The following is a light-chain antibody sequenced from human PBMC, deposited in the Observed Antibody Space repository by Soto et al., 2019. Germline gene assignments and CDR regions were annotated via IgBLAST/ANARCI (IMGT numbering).Light chain of an antibody. CDR1: QSVSSSY. CDR3: QQYGSSPIT. V-gene: IGKV3-20*01. CDR2: GAS. J-gene: IGKJ5*01. Sequence: EIVLTQSPGTLSLSPGERATLSCRASQSVSSSYLAWYQQKPGPAPRLLIYGASSRATGIPDRFSGSGSRTDFTLTISRLEPEDSAVYYYQQYGSSPITFGQGTRLEIK.